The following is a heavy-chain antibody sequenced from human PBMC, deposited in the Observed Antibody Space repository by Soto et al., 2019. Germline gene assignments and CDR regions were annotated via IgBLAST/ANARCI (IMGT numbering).Heavy chain of an antibody. Sequence: ASVKVSCKASGYTFTNYGISWVRQAPGQGLEWMGWINVYNGNTKYAQKVQGRVTMTTDTSASTAYMELSSLRSEDTAVYYCARGSGYYYWDDYWGQGTLVTVSS. D-gene: IGHD3-22*01. J-gene: IGHJ4*02. V-gene: IGHV1-18*01. CDR2: INVYNGNT. CDR1: GYTFTNYG. CDR3: ARGSGYYYWDDY.